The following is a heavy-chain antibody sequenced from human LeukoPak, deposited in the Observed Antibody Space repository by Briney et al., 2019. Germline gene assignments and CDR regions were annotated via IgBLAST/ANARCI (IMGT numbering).Heavy chain of an antibody. CDR2: IYYSGST. V-gene: IGHV4-30-4*01. J-gene: IGHJ5*02. CDR3: ASEMATISNWFDP. Sequence: PSQTLSLTCTVSGGSISSGDYYWSWIRQPPGTGLEWIGYIYYSGSTYYNPSLKSRVTISVDTSKNQFSLKLSSVTAADTAVYYCASEMATISNWFDPWGQGTLVTVSS. D-gene: IGHD5-24*01. CDR1: GGSISSGDYY.